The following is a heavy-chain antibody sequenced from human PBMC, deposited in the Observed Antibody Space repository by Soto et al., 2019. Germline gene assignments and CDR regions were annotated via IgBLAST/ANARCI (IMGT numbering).Heavy chain of an antibody. D-gene: IGHD3-10*01. CDR1: GGSISSGGYY. Sequence: QVQLQESGPGLVKPSQTLSLTCTVSGGSISSGGYYWSWIRQHPGKGLEWIGYIYYSGSTYYNPSPKGRVTYPEEPLKTHSPRKRGLGLAPTPAGNSWAGFRGVNWSDPWAREPWSPSPQ. CDR3: AGFRGVNWSDP. CDR2: IYYSGST. J-gene: IGHJ5*02. V-gene: IGHV4-31*03.